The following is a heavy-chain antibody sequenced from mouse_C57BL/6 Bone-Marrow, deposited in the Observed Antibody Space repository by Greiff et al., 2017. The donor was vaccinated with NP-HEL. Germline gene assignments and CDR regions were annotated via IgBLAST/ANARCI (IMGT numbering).Heavy chain of an antibody. CDR1: GYTFTDYY. Sequence: VQLKQSGPVLVKPGASVKMSCKASGYTFTDYYMNWVKQSHGKSLEWIGVINPYNGGTSYNQKFKGKATLTVDKSSSTAYMELNSLTSEDSAVYYCARGRRIFDYWGQGTTLTVSS. D-gene: IGHD6-1*01. CDR3: ARGRRIFDY. V-gene: IGHV1-19*01. CDR2: INPYNGGT. J-gene: IGHJ2*01.